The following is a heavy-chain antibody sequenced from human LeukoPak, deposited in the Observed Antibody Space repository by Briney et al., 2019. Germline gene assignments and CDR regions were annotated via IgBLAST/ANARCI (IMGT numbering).Heavy chain of an antibody. Sequence: ASVTVSCKASGFTLSTYYMHWVRQAPGQGLEWMGIIDPSGGGTSYAQEVQGRVTMTSDTSTSTIYMELRSLRSDDTAVYYCARGGDYGDYFKHWGQGTLVTVSS. J-gene: IGHJ4*02. D-gene: IGHD4-17*01. V-gene: IGHV1-46*01. CDR2: IDPSGGGT. CDR3: ARGGDYGDYFKH. CDR1: GFTLSTYY.